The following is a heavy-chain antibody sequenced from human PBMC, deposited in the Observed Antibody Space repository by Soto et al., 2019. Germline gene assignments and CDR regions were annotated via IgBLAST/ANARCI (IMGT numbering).Heavy chain of an antibody. Sequence: GSLRLSCAASVFTVSSYAMTWVRQTPGKGLEWVSGISGSGGGTYYADSVKGRFTISRDSSKSTLYLQMNGPRAGDTAVYYCAKVSLGATTITDYYYYGMDVWGQGTTVTVSS. CDR2: ISGSGGGT. J-gene: IGHJ6*02. CDR1: VFTVSSYA. D-gene: IGHD1-26*01. V-gene: IGHV3-23*01. CDR3: AKVSLGATTITDYYYYGMDV.